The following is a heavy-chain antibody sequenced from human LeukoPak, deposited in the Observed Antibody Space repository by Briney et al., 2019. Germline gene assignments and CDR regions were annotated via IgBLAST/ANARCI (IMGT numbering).Heavy chain of an antibody. V-gene: IGHV4-59*01. CDR2: IYYSGST. D-gene: IGHD3-9*01. Sequence: GPPRLSCAASGSTFSNYWMSWVRQPPGKGLEWIGYIYYSGSTNYNPSLKSRVTISVDTSKNQFSLKLSSVTAADTAVYYCASARMNYDILTGYYRPIFFDYWGQGTLVTVSS. J-gene: IGHJ4*02. CDR3: ASARMNYDILTGYYRPIFFDY. CDR1: GSTFSNYW.